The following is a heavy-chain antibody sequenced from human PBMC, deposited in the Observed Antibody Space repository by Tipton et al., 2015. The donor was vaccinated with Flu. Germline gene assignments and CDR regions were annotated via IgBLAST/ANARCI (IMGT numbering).Heavy chain of an antibody. CDR3: ARSTYYYGSGSSDY. CDR2: IYYSGST. CDR1: GGSISSGGAY. J-gene: IGHJ4*02. D-gene: IGHD3-10*01. V-gene: IGHV4-31*03. Sequence: TLSLTCTVSGGSISSGGAYWSWIRQHPGKGLEWIGGIYYSGSTYYNLSLKSRVSISVDTSKDQFSLNLNSVTAADTAVYYCARSTYYYGSGSSDYWGQGTLVTVSS.